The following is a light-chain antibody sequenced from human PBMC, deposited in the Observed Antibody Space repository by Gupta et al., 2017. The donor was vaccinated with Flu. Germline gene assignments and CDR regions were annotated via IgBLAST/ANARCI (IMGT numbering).Light chain of an antibody. Sequence: QLVLTQSPSASASLGASVKLTCTLSSGHSSYAIAWHQQQPEKGPRYLMKLNSDGSHNKGDGIPDRFSGSSPGAERYLTISSLQSEDEADYYCQTWGTGIWVFGGGTKLTVL. CDR1: SGHSSYA. CDR3: QTWGTGIWV. V-gene: IGLV4-69*01. J-gene: IGLJ3*02. CDR2: LNSDGSH.